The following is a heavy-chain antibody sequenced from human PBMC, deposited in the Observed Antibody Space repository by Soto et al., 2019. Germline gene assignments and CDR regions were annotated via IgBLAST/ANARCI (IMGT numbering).Heavy chain of an antibody. CDR2: MSRTGDNT. Sequence: VGSLRLSCAASGFTFSIYAMTWVRQSPGKGLEWVSSMSRTGDNTYYADSVKGRFTISRDNSKNTLYLQMNSLRAEDTAIYYCAQEQSNSNRLYYFAIWGPETWVTAS. CDR1: GFTFSIYA. J-gene: IGHJ4*02. V-gene: IGHV3-23*01. D-gene: IGHD3-22*01. CDR3: AQEQSNSNRLYYFAI.